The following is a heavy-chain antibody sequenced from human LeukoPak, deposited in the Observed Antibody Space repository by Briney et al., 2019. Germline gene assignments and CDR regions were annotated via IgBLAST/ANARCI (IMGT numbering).Heavy chain of an antibody. CDR2: ISSTSTYI. Sequence: PGGSLRLSCAASGLTFSSYSMNWVRQAPGKGLEWVSSISSTSTYIYYADSVKGRFTIFRDNAKNSLYLQMNSLRAEDTAVYYCARDWSSPWYYFDYWGQGTLVTVS. V-gene: IGHV3-21*01. J-gene: IGHJ4*02. CDR3: ARDWSSPWYYFDY. CDR1: GLTFSSYS.